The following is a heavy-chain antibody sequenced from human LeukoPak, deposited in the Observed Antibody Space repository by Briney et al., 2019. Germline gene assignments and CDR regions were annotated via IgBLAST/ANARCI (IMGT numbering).Heavy chain of an antibody. CDR3: ARTARPLSYYYDSSGRSRACTYFQH. V-gene: IGHV1-69*13. J-gene: IGHJ1*01. Sequence: GASVKVSCRASGGTFSSYAISWVRQAPGQGLEWMGGIIPIFGTANYAQKFQGRVTFSADESTSTAYMELSSLRSEDTAVYYCARTARPLSYYYDSSGRSRACTYFQHWGQGTLVTVSS. CDR1: GGTFSSYA. D-gene: IGHD3-22*01. CDR2: IIPIFGTA.